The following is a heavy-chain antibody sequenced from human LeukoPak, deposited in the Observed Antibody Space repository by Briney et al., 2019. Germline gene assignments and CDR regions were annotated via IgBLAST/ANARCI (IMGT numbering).Heavy chain of an antibody. CDR2: IYYSGST. CDR3: ARAAYSSSWYFPRTYYYYMDV. Sequence: SETLSLTCTVSGGSISSSSYYWGWIRQPPGKGLEWIGSIYYSGSTYYNPSLKSRVTISVDTSKNQFSLKLSSVTAADTAVYYCARAAYSSSWYFPRTYYYYMDVWGKGTTVTISS. J-gene: IGHJ6*03. V-gene: IGHV4-39*07. CDR1: GGSISSSSYY. D-gene: IGHD6-13*01.